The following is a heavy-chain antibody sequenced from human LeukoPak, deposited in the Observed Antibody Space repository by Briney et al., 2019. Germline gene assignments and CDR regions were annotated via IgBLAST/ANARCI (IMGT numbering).Heavy chain of an antibody. D-gene: IGHD3-16*01. V-gene: IGHV3-74*01. J-gene: IGHJ3*01. CDR2: VDSDGSDT. CDR3: ARGGLGHGFDV. Sequence: PGGSLRLSCAASGFTFRTYWMNWVRQAPGKGLVWVSRVDSDGSDTIYADSVRGRFTVSRDNAKNTVYLQMNSLRVEDTAVYYCARGGLGHGFDVWGQGTMVTVSS. CDR1: GFTFRTYW.